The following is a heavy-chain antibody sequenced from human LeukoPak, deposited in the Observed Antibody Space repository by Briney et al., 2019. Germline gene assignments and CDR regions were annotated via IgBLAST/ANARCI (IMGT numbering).Heavy chain of an antibody. D-gene: IGHD2-2*01. Sequence: ASVKVSCKASGYTFTSYGISWVRQAPGQGLEWMGWISAYNGNTNYAQKLQGRVTMTTDTSTSTAYMELRSLRSDDTAVYYCARDVSYCSSTSCYHYFDCWGQGTLVTVSS. V-gene: IGHV1-18*01. CDR1: GYTFTSYG. CDR2: ISAYNGNT. CDR3: ARDVSYCSSTSCYHYFDC. J-gene: IGHJ4*02.